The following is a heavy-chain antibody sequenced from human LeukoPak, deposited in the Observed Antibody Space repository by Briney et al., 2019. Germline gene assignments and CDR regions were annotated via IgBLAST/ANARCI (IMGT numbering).Heavy chain of an antibody. J-gene: IGHJ6*03. CDR2: INPSGDST. V-gene: IGHV1-46*01. CDR1: GYSFTNYY. Sequence: GASVKVSCKTSGYSFTNYYMHWVRQAPGQGLEWMGIINPSGDSTSYAQKFQGRVTMTRDMSTSTVYMELSSLRSDDTAVYYCARGAIVSTIWYYYYYMDVWGKGTTVTVSS. CDR3: ARGAIVSTIWYYYYYMDV. D-gene: IGHD5/OR15-5a*01.